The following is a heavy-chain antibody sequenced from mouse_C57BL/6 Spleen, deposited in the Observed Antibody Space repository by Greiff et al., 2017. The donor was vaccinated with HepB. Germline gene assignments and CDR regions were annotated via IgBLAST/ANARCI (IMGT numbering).Heavy chain of an antibody. J-gene: IGHJ1*03. V-gene: IGHV14-4*01. CDR2: IDPENGDT. D-gene: IGHD5-2*01. CDR1: GFNIKDDY. CDR3: THMRNSRWYFDV. Sequence: VQLQQPGAELVRPGASVKLSCTASGFNIKDDYMHWVKQRPEQGLEWIGWIDPENGDTEYASKFQGKATITADKSSNTAYLQLSSLTSEDTAVYYCTHMRNSRWYFDVWGTGTTVTVSS.